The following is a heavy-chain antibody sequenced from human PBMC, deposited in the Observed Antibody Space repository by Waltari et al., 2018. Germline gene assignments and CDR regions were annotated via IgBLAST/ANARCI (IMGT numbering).Heavy chain of an antibody. D-gene: IGHD2-8*01. V-gene: IGHV1-2*02. CDR3: ARLGVHGNSPTFDY. CDR1: GYTFSDYY. J-gene: IGHJ4*02. CDR2: INPKSGGV. Sequence: QVQLGQSGAEAKKPGASVKVSCKASGYTFSDYYIHWVRQAPGQGLEWMGWINPKSGGVNYAEKFQGRVSMTRDTSISTVYMELSSLRSDDTALFFCARLGVHGNSPTFDYWGQGTLVTVSS.